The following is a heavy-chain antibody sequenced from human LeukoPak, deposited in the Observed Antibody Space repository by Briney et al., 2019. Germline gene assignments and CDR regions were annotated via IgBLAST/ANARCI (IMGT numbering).Heavy chain of an antibody. CDR1: GDSISTSNPY. J-gene: IGHJ4*01. V-gene: IGHV4-39*01. CDR2: IYYSGNT. Sequence: SETLSLTCTVSGDSISTSNPYWGWIRQPPGKGLEWIGSIYYSGNTYYNASLKSRVTISVDTSKNQFSLKFTSVTAADTAVYYCARYDVWGSYRAFDYWGQGTLVTVSS. D-gene: IGHD3-16*02. CDR3: ARYDVWGSYRAFDY.